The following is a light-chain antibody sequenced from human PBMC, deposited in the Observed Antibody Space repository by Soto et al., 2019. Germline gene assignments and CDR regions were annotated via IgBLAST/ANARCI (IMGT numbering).Light chain of an antibody. Sequence: DVVMTQSPLSLPVTLGQPASISCRSSQSLAYSDGNTYLNWFQQRPGQSPRRLIYKVFKRDSGVPDRVGGSGSGTDFTLKISRVEAEDVGVYYCMQGTHWPPYTFGQGTKLEIK. J-gene: IGKJ2*01. V-gene: IGKV2-30*01. CDR1: QSLAYSDGNTY. CDR2: KVF. CDR3: MQGTHWPPYT.